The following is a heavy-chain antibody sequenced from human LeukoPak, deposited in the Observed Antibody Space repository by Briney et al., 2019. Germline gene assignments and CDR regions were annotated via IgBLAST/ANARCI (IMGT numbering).Heavy chain of an antibody. V-gene: IGHV3-23*01. CDR2: ISGSGGST. J-gene: IGHJ4*02. Sequence: GGSLRLSCAASGFTFSSYAMSWVRQAPGKGLEWVSAISGSGGSTYYADSVKGRFTISRDNSKNTLYLQMNSLRAEDTAVYYCAKDFGSGWPEGSSNFDHWGQGTLVTVSS. CDR3: AKDFGSGWPEGSSNFDH. D-gene: IGHD6-19*01. CDR1: GFTFSSYA.